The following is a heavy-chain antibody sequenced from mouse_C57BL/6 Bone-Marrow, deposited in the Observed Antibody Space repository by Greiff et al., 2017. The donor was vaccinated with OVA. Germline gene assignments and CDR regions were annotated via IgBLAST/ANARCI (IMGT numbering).Heavy chain of an antibody. D-gene: IGHD2-5*01. J-gene: IGHJ1*03. CDR2: ISSGGSYT. V-gene: IGHV5-6*01. CDR3: ARHYSNYCWYFDV. CDR1: GFTFSSYG. Sequence: EVKLVESGGDLVKPGGSLKLSCAASGFTFSSYGMSWVRQTPDKRLEWVATISSGGSYTYYPDSVKGRFTISRDKAKNTLYLQMSSLKSEDTAMYYCARHYSNYCWYFDVWGTGTMVTVSS.